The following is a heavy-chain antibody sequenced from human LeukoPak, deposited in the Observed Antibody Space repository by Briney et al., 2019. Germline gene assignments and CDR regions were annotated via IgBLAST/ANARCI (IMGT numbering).Heavy chain of an antibody. CDR3: ASTHFSGYCSGGSCYSWSY. D-gene: IGHD2-15*01. Sequence: GESLRISCKGSGYSFTSYWISWVRQMPGKGLEWMGRIDPSDSYTNYSPSFQGHVTISADKSISTAYLQWSSLEASDTAMYYCASTHFSGYCSGGSCYSWSYWGQGTLVTVSS. CDR2: IDPSDSYT. J-gene: IGHJ4*02. V-gene: IGHV5-10-1*01. CDR1: GYSFTSYW.